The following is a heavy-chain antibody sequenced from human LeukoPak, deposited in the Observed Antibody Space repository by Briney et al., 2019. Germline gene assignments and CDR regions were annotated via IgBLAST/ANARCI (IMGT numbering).Heavy chain of an antibody. Sequence: TGRSLRLSCAASGFTFSGSAMHWVRQASGKGLEWVGRIRSKANSYATAYAASVKGRFTISRDDSKNTAYLQMNSLKTEDTAVYYCTIAGGWYELVYWGQGTLVTVSS. CDR2: IRSKANSYAT. D-gene: IGHD6-19*01. CDR1: GFTFSGSA. J-gene: IGHJ4*02. CDR3: TIAGGWYELVY. V-gene: IGHV3-73*01.